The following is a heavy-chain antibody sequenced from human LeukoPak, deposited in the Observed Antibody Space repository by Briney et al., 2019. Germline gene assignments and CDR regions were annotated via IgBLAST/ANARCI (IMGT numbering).Heavy chain of an antibody. J-gene: IGHJ3*02. CDR3: AKSNGYGLVDI. Sequence: ASVKVSCKASGYIFTGYYMHWVRQAPGQGLEWMGWISPKSGVTNYAQKFQGRVTMTSDTSISTAYMELSRLTSDDTAVYYCAKSNGYGLVDIWGQGTMVTVSS. CDR1: GYIFTGYY. D-gene: IGHD3-10*01. V-gene: IGHV1-2*02. CDR2: ISPKSGVT.